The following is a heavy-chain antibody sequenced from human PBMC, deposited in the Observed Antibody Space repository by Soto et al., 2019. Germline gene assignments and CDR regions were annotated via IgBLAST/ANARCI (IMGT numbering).Heavy chain of an antibody. CDR2: IYSSGST. V-gene: IGHV4-59*12. Sequence: SETLSLTCTVSGGSISNYYWNWIRQSPGKGLEWIGYIYSSGSTHYNPSLQNRVTISIDTPYLQVNSLRAEDTAVYYCAKEADISGYNPDYWGQGTQVTVSS. J-gene: IGHJ4*02. CDR1: GGSISNYY. D-gene: IGHD3-22*01. CDR3: AKEADISGYNPDY.